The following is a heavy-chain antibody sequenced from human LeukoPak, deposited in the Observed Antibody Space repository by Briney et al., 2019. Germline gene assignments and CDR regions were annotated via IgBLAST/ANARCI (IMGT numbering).Heavy chain of an antibody. CDR1: GGTFSSYA. CDR2: IIPIFGTA. J-gene: IGHJ4*02. V-gene: IGHV1-69*01. CDR3: AREGAVGDILTGYLDY. D-gene: IGHD3-9*01. Sequence: ASVKVSCKASGGTFSSYAISWVRQAPGQGLEWMGGIIPIFGTANYAQKFQGRVTITADESTSTAYMELSSLRSEDTAVYYCAREGAVGDILTGYLDYRGQGTLVTVSS.